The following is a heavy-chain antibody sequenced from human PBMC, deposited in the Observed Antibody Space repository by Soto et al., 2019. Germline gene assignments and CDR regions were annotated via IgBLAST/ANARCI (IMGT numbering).Heavy chain of an antibody. J-gene: IGHJ4*02. CDR3: ARSYCSSTSCWYYFDY. V-gene: IGHV4-34*02. Sequence: QVPAQQGGAGPFKASGTLFLHCAVFGGSFRGFFWGWVRPPPGKGPELIGEIKYCGSTKYKPSLKSRVTISVDTSKNQFSLKLSSVTAADTAVYYCARSYCSSTSCWYYFDYWGQGTLVTVSS. CDR1: GGSFRGFF. CDR2: IKYCGST. D-gene: IGHD2-2*01.